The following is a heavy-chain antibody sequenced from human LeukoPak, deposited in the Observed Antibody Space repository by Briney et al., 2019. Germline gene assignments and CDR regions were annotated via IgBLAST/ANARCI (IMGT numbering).Heavy chain of an antibody. CDR2: ISAYNGNT. D-gene: IGHD2-2*01. J-gene: IGHJ4*02. Sequence: ASVKVSCKASGYTFTNYGISWVRRAPGQGLEWMGWISAYNGNTNYAQKLQGRVTMTTDTSTSTAYMELRSLTSDDTAVYHCARVGAYCTSTSCLDYWGQGTLVTVSS. CDR3: ARVGAYCTSTSCLDY. CDR1: GYTFTNYG. V-gene: IGHV1-18*01.